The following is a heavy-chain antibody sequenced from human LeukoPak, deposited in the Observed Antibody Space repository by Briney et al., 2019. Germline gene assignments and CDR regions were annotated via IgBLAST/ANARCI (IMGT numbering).Heavy chain of an antibody. D-gene: IGHD6-13*01. J-gene: IGHJ4*02. CDR2: ISDSGGRT. CDR3: ARSLAAAELATPY. Sequence: GGSLRLSCAVSGITLSNYGMSWVRQAPGKGLEWVAGISDSGGRTNYADSVKGRFTISRDNAKNSLYLQMNSLRAEDTAVYYCARSLAAAELATPYWGQGTLVTVSS. V-gene: IGHV3-23*01. CDR1: GITLSNYG.